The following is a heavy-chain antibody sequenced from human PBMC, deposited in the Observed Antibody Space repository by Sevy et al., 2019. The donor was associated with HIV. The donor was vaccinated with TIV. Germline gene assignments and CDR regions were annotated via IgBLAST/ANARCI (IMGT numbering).Heavy chain of an antibody. CDR2: ISWNSGSI. Sequence: GGSLRLSCAASGFTFDDYAMHWVRQGPGKGLEWVSGISWNSGSIDYADSVKGRFTISRDNAKKSLYLQMNSLRAEDTALYYCAKDWVTGTTWGGFDYWGQGTLVTVSS. D-gene: IGHD1-7*01. J-gene: IGHJ4*02. CDR1: GFTFDDYA. CDR3: AKDWVTGTTWGGFDY. V-gene: IGHV3-9*01.